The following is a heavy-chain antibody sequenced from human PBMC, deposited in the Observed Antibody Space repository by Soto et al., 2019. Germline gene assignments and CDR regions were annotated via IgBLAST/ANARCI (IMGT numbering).Heavy chain of an antibody. D-gene: IGHD3-22*01. CDR2: ISGTGDST. CDR1: GFTFSSYA. V-gene: IGHV3-23*01. Sequence: PGGSLRLSCAASGFTFSSYALTWVRQAPGKGLEWVSAISGTGDSTYYADSVKGRFTISRDNSKNTLYLQMNSLRAEDTAVYYCAKARKWLSTAIDYWGQGTLVTVSS. CDR3: AKARKWLSTAIDY. J-gene: IGHJ4*02.